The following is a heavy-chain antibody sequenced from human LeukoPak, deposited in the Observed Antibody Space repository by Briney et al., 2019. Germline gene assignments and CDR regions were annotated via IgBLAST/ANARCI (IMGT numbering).Heavy chain of an antibody. J-gene: IGHJ6*03. CDR3: ARHIGGGIEDMDV. V-gene: IGHV4-59*08. D-gene: IGHD3-16*02. CDR1: GGSIGTYH. CDR2: IYVTGN. Sequence: SETLSLTCTVSGGSIGTYHWSWARQSPGKGLEWIGYIYVTGNRYNPYLQSRVTISVDTSRNQFFLKMSSVTAADTAVYYCARHIGGGIEDMDVWGKGTKVTVSS.